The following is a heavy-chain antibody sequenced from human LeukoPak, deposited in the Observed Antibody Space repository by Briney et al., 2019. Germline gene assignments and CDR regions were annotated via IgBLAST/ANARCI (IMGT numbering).Heavy chain of an antibody. CDR2: INSDGSST. CDR3: AKSFRSTSLDY. V-gene: IGHV3-74*01. CDR1: GFTFSSYW. Sequence: QTGGSLRLSCAASGFTFSSYWMHWVRQAPGKGLVWVSRINSDGSSTSYADSVKGRFTISRDNSRNTLYLQMNSLRAGDTAVYYCAKSFRSTSLDYWGQGTLVTVSS. J-gene: IGHJ4*02. D-gene: IGHD2-2*01.